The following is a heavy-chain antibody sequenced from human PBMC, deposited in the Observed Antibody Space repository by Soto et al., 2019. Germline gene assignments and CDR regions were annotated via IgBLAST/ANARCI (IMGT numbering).Heavy chain of an antibody. J-gene: IGHJ4*02. Sequence: QVQLEQSGAELRKPGASVKVSCKASGYSITAYGLSWVRQAPGQGLEWMGWINTNNGATKDAQKFQGRITLTTDTSTSTAYMELRSLRSDDTAMYYCARYWTGGSNYYSRLFDYWGQGTLVTVSS. CDR1: GYSITAYG. CDR3: ARYWTGGSNYYSRLFDY. D-gene: IGHD2-8*02. CDR2: INTNNGAT. V-gene: IGHV1-18*01.